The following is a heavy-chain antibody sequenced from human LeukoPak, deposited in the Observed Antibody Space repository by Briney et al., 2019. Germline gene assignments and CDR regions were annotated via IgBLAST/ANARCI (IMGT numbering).Heavy chain of an antibody. CDR3: AKGRWLQLRDAYFDY. CDR1: GFTFSSYA. J-gene: IGHJ4*02. V-gene: IGHV3-23*01. D-gene: IGHD5-24*01. Sequence: GRSLRLSCAASGFTFSSYAMNWVRQTPGKGLESVSGISGTDGGTYYAYSVKGRFTISRDNSKNTLYLQMNSLRAEDTAVYYCAKGRWLQLRDAYFDYWGQGTLVTVSS. CDR2: ISGTDGGT.